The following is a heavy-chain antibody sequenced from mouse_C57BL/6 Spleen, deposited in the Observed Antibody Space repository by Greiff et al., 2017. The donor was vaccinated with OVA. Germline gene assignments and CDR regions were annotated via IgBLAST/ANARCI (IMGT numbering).Heavy chain of an antibody. CDR1: GYTFTSYW. D-gene: IGHD1-1*01. J-gene: IGHJ2*01. CDR2: IDPSDSYT. V-gene: IGHV1-59*01. CDR3: AREYYGSSLYYFDY. Sequence: QVQLKQPGAELVRPGTSVKLSCKASGYTFTSYWMHWVKQRPGQGLEWIGVIDPSDSYTNYNQKFKGKATLTVDTSSSTAYMQLSSLTSEDSAVYYCAREYYGSSLYYFDYWGQGTTLTVSS.